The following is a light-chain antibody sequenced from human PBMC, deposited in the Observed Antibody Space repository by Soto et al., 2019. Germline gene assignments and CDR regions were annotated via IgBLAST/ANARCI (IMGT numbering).Light chain of an antibody. CDR1: SSDIGDYNF. J-gene: IGLJ2*01. CDR3: SSYTSNTTLV. V-gene: IGLV2-14*01. CDR2: DVS. Sequence: QSALTQPASVSESPGQSITISCTGTSSDIGDYNFVSWYQQHPGKAPQLMIYDVSYRPSGVSHRFSGSKSGNTASLTISWLQTEDEADYYCSSYTSNTTLVFGGGTKLTV.